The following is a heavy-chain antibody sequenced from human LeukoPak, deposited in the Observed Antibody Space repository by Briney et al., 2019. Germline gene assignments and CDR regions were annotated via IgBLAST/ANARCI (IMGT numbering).Heavy chain of an antibody. D-gene: IGHD3-10*01. CDR2: INHNGNVN. Sequence: PGGSLRLSCAASGFTFSSYWMNWARQAPGKGLEWVASINHNGNVNYYVDSVKGRFTISRDNAKNSLYLQMNSLRAEDTAVYYCAREDSADDDAFDIWGQGTMVTVSS. CDR3: AREDSADDDAFDI. CDR1: GFTFSSYW. J-gene: IGHJ3*02. V-gene: IGHV3-7*01.